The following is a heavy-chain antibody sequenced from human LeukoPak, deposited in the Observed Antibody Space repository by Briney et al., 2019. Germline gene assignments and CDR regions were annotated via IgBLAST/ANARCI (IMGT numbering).Heavy chain of an antibody. Sequence: GGSLRLSCAASGFTFSSYAMSWVRQAPGKGLEWVANIKQDGSEKYYVDSGKGRFTISRDNAKNSLYLQMNSLRAEDTAVYYCARGRDLRYWGQGTLVTVSS. J-gene: IGHJ4*02. CDR3: ARGRDLRY. CDR1: GFTFSSYA. V-gene: IGHV3-7*01. CDR2: IKQDGSEK.